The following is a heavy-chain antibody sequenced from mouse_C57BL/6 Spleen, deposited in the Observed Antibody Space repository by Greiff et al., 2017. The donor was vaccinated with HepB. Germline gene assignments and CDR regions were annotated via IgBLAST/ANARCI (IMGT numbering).Heavy chain of an antibody. V-gene: IGHV1-80*01. Sequence: QVQLQQSGAELVKPGASVKISCKASGYAFRSYWMNWVKQRPGKGLEWIGQIYPGDGDTNYNGKFKGKATLTADKSSSTAYMQLSSLTSEDSAVYFCARYYYYGSSYQDFDVWGTGTTVTVSS. D-gene: IGHD1-1*01. CDR2: IYPGDGDT. J-gene: IGHJ1*03. CDR1: GYAFRSYW. CDR3: ARYYYYGSSYQDFDV.